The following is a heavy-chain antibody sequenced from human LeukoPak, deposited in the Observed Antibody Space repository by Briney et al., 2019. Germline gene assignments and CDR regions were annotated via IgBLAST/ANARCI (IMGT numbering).Heavy chain of an antibody. CDR1: GFTFSSFG. Sequence: GGSLRLSCAASGFTFSSFGMHWVRQVPGRGLEWVAVISYDGGNKYYAESVKGRFTISRDISKNTLYLEMSSLRAEDSAVYYCAADCSNGVCFQSWGQGTLVTVSS. J-gene: IGHJ4*02. D-gene: IGHD2-8*01. CDR2: ISYDGGNK. CDR3: AADCSNGVCFQS. V-gene: IGHV3-30*03.